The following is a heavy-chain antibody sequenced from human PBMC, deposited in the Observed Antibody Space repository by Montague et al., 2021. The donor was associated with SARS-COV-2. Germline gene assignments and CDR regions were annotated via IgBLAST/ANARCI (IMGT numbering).Heavy chain of an antibody. Sequence: SKTLSLTCTVSGGSISSYYWSWIRQPPGKGLEWIGYIYYSGNTNYNPSLKSRVTISVDTSKNRFSLKLSSVTAADTAVYYCARDLWVWLSVEGSFDSWGQGTLVTVSS. CDR1: GGSISSYY. CDR2: IYYSGNT. D-gene: IGHD5-12*01. CDR3: ARDLWVWLSVEGSFDS. V-gene: IGHV4-59*12. J-gene: IGHJ4*02.